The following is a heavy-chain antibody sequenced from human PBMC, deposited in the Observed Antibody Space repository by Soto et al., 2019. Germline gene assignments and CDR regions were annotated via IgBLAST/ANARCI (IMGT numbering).Heavy chain of an antibody. CDR2: IIPIFGTA. Sequence: QVQLVQSGAEVKKPGSSVKVSCKASGGTFSSYAISWVRQAPGQGLEWMGGIIPIFGTANYAQKFQGRVKITADESTGTGYIEVSRLRSEDTAVYYCASGGNCYKYPLDFWGQGTLVTVSS. J-gene: IGHJ4*02. CDR3: ASGGNCYKYPLDF. CDR1: GGTFSSYA. D-gene: IGHD2-21*01. V-gene: IGHV1-69*01.